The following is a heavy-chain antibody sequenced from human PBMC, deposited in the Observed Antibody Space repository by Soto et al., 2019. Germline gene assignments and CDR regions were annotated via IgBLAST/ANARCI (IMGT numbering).Heavy chain of an antibody. Sequence: QVQLQQWGAGLLKPSETLSLTCAVYGGSFSGYYWSWIRQPPGKGLEWIGEINHSGSTNYNPSLKSRVTISVDTSKNQFSLKLSSVTAADTAVYYCARDYGDYLYDYWGQGTLVTVSS. CDR1: GGSFSGYY. CDR3: ARDYGDYLYDY. CDR2: INHSGST. J-gene: IGHJ4*02. D-gene: IGHD4-17*01. V-gene: IGHV4-34*01.